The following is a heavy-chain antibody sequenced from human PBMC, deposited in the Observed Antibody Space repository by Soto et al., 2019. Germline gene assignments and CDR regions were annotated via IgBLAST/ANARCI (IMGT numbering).Heavy chain of an antibody. D-gene: IGHD3-22*01. CDR1: GGTFRTSV. J-gene: IGHJ5*02. V-gene: IGHV1-69*01. CDR2: INPMFGTS. Sequence: QVQLVQSGAEVKKPGSSVKVSCKASGGTFRTSVITWVRQAPGQGLEWMGDINPMFGTSNYAQKFQVRVTISADESTNTSYMELSSLRSEDTAVFYCATLGVRSWFDPWGQGTLVTVSS. CDR3: ATLGVRSWFDP.